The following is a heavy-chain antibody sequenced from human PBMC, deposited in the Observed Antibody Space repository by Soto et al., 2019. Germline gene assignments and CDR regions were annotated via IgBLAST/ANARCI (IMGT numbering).Heavy chain of an antibody. D-gene: IGHD6-19*01. Sequence: QVQLVQSGAEVKKPGSSVKVSCKASGGTFSSYAISWVRQAPGQGLEWMGGIIPIFGTANYAQKFQGRVTITADETTSTAYMELSSLRAEETAVYYCARKWLGRSEYYYYGMDVWGQGTTVTVSS. CDR3: ARKWLGRSEYYYYGMDV. V-gene: IGHV1-69*01. J-gene: IGHJ6*02. CDR1: GGTFSSYA. CDR2: IIPIFGTA.